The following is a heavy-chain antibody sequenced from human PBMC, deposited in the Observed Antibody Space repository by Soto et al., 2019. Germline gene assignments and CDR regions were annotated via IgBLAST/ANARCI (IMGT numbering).Heavy chain of an antibody. Sequence: QVQLVESGGGVVQPGRSLRLSCAASGFTFGSYAMHWVRQAPGKGLEWVAVISSDGTNKYHADSVVGRFTTSRDNSKNTLYLQMNSLRPEDTAVFYCARGSWGQQLARGGWFDPWGQGTLVTGSS. D-gene: IGHD6-13*01. V-gene: IGHV3-30-3*01. CDR2: ISSDGTNK. CDR1: GFTFGSYA. CDR3: ARGSWGQQLARGGWFDP. J-gene: IGHJ5*02.